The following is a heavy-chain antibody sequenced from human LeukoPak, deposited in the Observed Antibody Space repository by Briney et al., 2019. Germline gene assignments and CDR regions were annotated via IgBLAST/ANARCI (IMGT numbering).Heavy chain of an antibody. Sequence: SETLSLTCSVAGDSVSRGDSYWDWIRQPQGNGLEWIGTIYYSVRTYYSPPLKSRVTISVDTSKNQFSLKLSSVTAADTAVYYCARRAGSGWPTFDYWGQGTLVTVSS. D-gene: IGHD6-19*01. J-gene: IGHJ4*02. CDR1: GDSVSRGDSY. V-gene: IGHV4-39*07. CDR2: IYYSVRT. CDR3: ARRAGSGWPTFDY.